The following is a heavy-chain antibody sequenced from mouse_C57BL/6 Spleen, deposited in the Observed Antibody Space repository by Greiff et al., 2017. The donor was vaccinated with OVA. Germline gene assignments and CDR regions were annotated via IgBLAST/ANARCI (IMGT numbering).Heavy chain of an antibody. V-gene: IGHV1-55*01. CDR2: IYPGSGST. D-gene: IGHD4-1*02. CDR1: GYTFTSYW. J-gene: IGHJ2*01. CDR3: AREGQLGNYFDY. Sequence: QVQLQQSGAELVKPGASVKMSCKASGYTFTSYWITWVKQRPGQGLEWIGDIYPGSGSTNYNEKFKSKATLTVDTSSSTAYMQLSSLTSEDSAVYYCAREGQLGNYFDYWGQGTTLTVSS.